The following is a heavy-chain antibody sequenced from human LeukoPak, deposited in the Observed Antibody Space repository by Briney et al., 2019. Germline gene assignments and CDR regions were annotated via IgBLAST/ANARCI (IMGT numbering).Heavy chain of an antibody. CDR2: IRNKAYGGTT. Sequence: GGSLRLSCAASGFTVSSNYMSWVRQAPGKGPEWVGFIRNKAYGGTTAYAASVKGRFTISRDDSNSIAHLQMNSLKTEDTAVYYCTRGDYYDSSGYYLLFDYWGQGTLVTVSS. D-gene: IGHD3-22*01. CDR3: TRGDYYDSSGYYLLFDY. J-gene: IGHJ4*02. V-gene: IGHV3-71*01. CDR1: GFTVSSNY.